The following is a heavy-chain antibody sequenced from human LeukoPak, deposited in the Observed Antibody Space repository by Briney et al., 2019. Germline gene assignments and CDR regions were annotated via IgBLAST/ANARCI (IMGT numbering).Heavy chain of an antibody. CDR1: GGSISSSSYY. V-gene: IGHV4-39*07. CDR2: IYYSGST. J-gene: IGHJ4*02. CDR3: ARSYYYDSSGYYRYFDY. D-gene: IGHD3-22*01. Sequence: SETLPLTCTVSGGSISSSSYYWGWIRQPPGKGLEWIGSIYYSGSTYYNPSLKSRGTISVDTSKNQFSLKLSSVTAADTAVYYCARSYYYDSSGYYRYFDYWGQGTLVTVSS.